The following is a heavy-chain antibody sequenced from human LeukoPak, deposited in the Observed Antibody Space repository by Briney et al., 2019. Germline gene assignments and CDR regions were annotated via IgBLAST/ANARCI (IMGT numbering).Heavy chain of an antibody. CDR1: SGSIFSNNW. V-gene: IGHV4-4*02. CDR2: IFHSGST. D-gene: IGHD3-10*01. J-gene: IGHJ4*02. Sequence: SETLSLTCAVSSGSIFSNNWWSWVRQPPGKGLEWIGQIFHSGSTSYSPSLKSRVTISVDKSKNQFSLKLTSVTAADTAVFYCASSKYFYPSGSYSVGFGYWGQGTLVTVSS. CDR3: ASSKYFYPSGSYSVGFGY.